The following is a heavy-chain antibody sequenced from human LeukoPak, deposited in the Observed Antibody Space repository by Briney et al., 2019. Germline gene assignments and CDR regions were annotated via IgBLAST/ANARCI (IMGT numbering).Heavy chain of an antibody. V-gene: IGHV3-9*01. Sequence: GRSLRLSCAASGFTFDDYAMYWVRQSPGKGLEWVSGITWNSGSIGYADSVKGRFTISRDNAKNSLYLQMNSLRVEDTAVYYCGNIPNSFGPDYRGQGSLVTVSS. CDR3: GNIPNSFGPDY. J-gene: IGHJ4*02. CDR1: GFTFDDYA. D-gene: IGHD3-16*01. CDR2: ITWNSGSI.